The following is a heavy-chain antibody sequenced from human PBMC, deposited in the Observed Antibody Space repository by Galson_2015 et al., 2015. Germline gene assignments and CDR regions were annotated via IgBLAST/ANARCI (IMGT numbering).Heavy chain of an antibody. CDR1: GFTFDDYA. CDR2: ISWNSGSI. CDR3: AKDMAKGGWWWAEFDY. D-gene: IGHD2-21*01. J-gene: IGHJ4*02. Sequence: SLRLSCAASGFTFDDYAMHWVRQAPGKGLEWVSGISWNSGSIGYADSVKGRFTISRDNAKNSLYLQMNSLRAEDTALYYCAKDMAKGGWWWAEFDYWDQGTLVTVSS. V-gene: IGHV3-9*01.